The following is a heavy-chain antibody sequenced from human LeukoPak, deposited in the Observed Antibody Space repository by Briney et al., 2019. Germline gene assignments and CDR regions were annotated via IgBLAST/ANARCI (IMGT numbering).Heavy chain of an antibody. CDR1: GGSISSGGYY. CDR2: IYYSGST. V-gene: IGHV4-31*03. D-gene: IGHD3-22*01. J-gene: IGHJ6*02. CDR3: ARPLDSSGYHYYYYGMDV. Sequence: PSETLSLTCTVSGGSISSGGYYWSWIRQHPGKGLEWIGYIYYSGSTYYNPSLKSRVTISVDTSKNQFSLKLSSVTAADTAVYYCARPLDSSGYHYYYYGMDVWGQGTTVTVSS.